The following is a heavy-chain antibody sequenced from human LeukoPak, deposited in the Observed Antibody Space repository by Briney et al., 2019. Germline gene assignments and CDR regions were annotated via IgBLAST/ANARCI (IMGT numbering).Heavy chain of an antibody. CDR3: VRDPSGDYYFDSGSYYHDAFDL. CDR2: IKQDGSEK. D-gene: IGHD3-22*01. J-gene: IGHJ3*01. V-gene: IGHV3-7*01. CDR1: GFSFSAYW. Sequence: GGSLRLSCAASGFSFSAYWMSWVRQSPGKGLEWVANIKQDGSEKYYVDSVKGRFTISRDNAKNSLSLQMNSLRAEDTAVYYCVRDPSGDYYFDSGSYYHDAFDLWGQGTMVTVSS.